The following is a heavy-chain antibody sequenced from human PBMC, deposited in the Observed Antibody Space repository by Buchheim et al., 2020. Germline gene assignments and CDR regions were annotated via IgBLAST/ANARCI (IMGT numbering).Heavy chain of an antibody. J-gene: IGHJ6*02. CDR1: GGSFSSYY. Sequence: QVQLQQWGAGLLKPSETLSLTCAVYGGSFSSYYWSWIRQPPGKGLEWIGEINHSGSTNYNPSLKSRVTISVDTSKNQFSLKLSSVTAADTAVYYCARQRIVVVPAAMNNATYYYYYGMDVWGQGTT. CDR2: INHSGST. CDR3: ARQRIVVVPAAMNNATYYYYYGMDV. V-gene: IGHV4-34*01. D-gene: IGHD2-2*01.